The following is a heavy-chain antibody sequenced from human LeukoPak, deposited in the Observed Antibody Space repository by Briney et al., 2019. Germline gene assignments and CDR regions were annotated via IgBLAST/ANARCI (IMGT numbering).Heavy chain of an antibody. CDR2: ISYEGSNK. J-gene: IGHJ6*03. Sequence: GRSLRLSCAASGFTFSSYGMHWVRQAPGKGLEWVAVISYEGSNKYYADSVKGRFTISRDNSKNTLYLQMNSLRAEDTAVYYCAKDALPENYYYYMDVWGKGTTVTISS. CDR1: GFTFSSYG. V-gene: IGHV3-30*18. CDR3: AKDALPENYYYYMDV.